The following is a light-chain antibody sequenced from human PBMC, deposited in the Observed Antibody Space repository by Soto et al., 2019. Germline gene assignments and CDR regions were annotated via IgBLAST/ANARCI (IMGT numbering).Light chain of an antibody. CDR1: SGHSNYA. Sequence: QPVLTQSPSASASLGASVKLTCTLSSGHSNYAIAWHQQQSEKGPRYLMKLNGDGSHSKGDGIPDRFLGSRSGAERYLTNSSLQSEDEADYFCQTWGSGIVVFGGGTQLTVL. CDR2: LNGDGSH. CDR3: QTWGSGIVV. J-gene: IGLJ2*01. V-gene: IGLV4-69*01.